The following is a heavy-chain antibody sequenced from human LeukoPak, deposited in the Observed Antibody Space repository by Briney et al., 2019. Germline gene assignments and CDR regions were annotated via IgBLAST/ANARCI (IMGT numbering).Heavy chain of an antibody. CDR2: FDPEDGES. CDR1: GASLSETS. V-gene: IGHV1-24*01. Sequence: ASVKVSCKVSGASLSETSIHWVRQAPGQWLEWMGGFDPEDGESIFAQRFQGRFSMTEDASTDTAYMELRSLRPEDTAVYYCATADKWEPLDYWGQGTLVTVSS. D-gene: IGHD1-26*01. J-gene: IGHJ4*02. CDR3: ATADKWEPLDY.